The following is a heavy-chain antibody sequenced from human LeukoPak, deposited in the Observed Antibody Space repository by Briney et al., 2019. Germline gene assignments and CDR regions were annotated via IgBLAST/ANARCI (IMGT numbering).Heavy chain of an antibody. D-gene: IGHD1-26*01. J-gene: IGHJ6*02. V-gene: IGHV4-34*01. CDR1: GGSFSGYY. CDR2: INHSGST. CDR3: ARFGVGATTNYYYYGMDV. Sequence: PSETLPLTCAVYGGSFSGYYWSWIRQPPGKGLEWIGEINHSGSTNYNPSLKSRVTISVDTSKNQFSLKLSSVTAADTAVYYCARFGVGATTNYYYYGMDVWGQGTTVTVSS.